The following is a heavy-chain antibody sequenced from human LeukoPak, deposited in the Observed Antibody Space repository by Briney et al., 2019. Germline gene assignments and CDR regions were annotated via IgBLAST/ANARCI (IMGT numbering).Heavy chain of an antibody. CDR3: AVPSSGSYYVFDY. Sequence: SETLSLTCAVYGGSFSGYYWSWIRQPPGKGLEWSGEINHSGSTNYNPSLKSRVTISVDTSKNQFSLKLSSVTAADTAVYYCAVPSSGSYYVFDYWGQGTLVTVSS. CDR1: GGSFSGYY. V-gene: IGHV4-34*01. J-gene: IGHJ4*02. CDR2: INHSGST. D-gene: IGHD3-10*01.